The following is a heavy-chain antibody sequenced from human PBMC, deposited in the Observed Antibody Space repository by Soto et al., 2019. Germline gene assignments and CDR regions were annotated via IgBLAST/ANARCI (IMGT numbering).Heavy chain of an antibody. CDR1: GYTFTSYG. CDR2: ISAYNGNT. CDR3: AIGVVPAAMYYCGMDV. D-gene: IGHD2-2*01. V-gene: IGHV1-18*01. J-gene: IGHJ6*02. Sequence: ASVKVSCKASGYTFTSYGISWVRQAPGQGLEWMGWISAYNGNTNYAQKLQGRVTMTTDTSTSTAYMELRSLRSDDTAVYYCAIGVVPAAMYYCGMDVWGQGTTVTVSS.